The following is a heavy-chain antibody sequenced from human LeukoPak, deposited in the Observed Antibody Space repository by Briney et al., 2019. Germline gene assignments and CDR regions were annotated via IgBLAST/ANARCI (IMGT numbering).Heavy chain of an antibody. CDR2: IIPIFGTA. D-gene: IGHD3-10*01. V-gene: IGHV1-69*13. CDR1: GGTFSSYA. CDR3: ARDHDPYYYGSGSYYSDY. Sequence: SVKVSCKASGGTFSSYAISWVRQAPGQGLEWMGGIIPIFGTANYAQKFQGRVTITADESTSTAYMELSSLRSEDTAVYYCARDHDPYYYGSGSYYSDYWGQGTLVTVSS. J-gene: IGHJ4*02.